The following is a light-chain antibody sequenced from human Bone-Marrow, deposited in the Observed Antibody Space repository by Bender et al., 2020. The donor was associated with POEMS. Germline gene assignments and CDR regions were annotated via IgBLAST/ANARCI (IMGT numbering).Light chain of an antibody. J-gene: IGLJ3*02. CDR2: SIH. Sequence: QSVLTQPPSASGTPGQRVTISCSGGSSNIGAHAVNWYQHLPGTAPKLLIYSIHRRPSEVPDRFSGSRSGTSASLAISGLQSEDEADYYCAVWDDSLNGWVFGGGTTLTVL. CDR1: SSNIGAHA. CDR3: AVWDDSLNGWV. V-gene: IGLV1-44*01.